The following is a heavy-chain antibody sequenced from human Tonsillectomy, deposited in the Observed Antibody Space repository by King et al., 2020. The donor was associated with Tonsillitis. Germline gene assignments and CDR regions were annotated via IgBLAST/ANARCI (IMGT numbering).Heavy chain of an antibody. J-gene: IGHJ4*02. CDR3: ARAPRACGSGSSCYVSRRNFDY. D-gene: IGHD2-15*01. CDR1: GYTFTSYG. CDR2: ISAYNGNT. Sequence: QLVQSGAEVKKPGASVKVSCKASGYTFTSYGISWVRQAPGQGLEWMGWISAYNGNTNYAQKLQGRVTMTTDTSTSTAYMEVRSLRSDDTAVYYCARAPRACGSGSSCYVSRRNFDYWGQGPLVTVSS. V-gene: IGHV1-18*01.